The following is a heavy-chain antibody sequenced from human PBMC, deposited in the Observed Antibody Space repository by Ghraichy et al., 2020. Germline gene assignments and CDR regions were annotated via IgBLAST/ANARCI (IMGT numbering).Heavy chain of an antibody. CDR2: ISGSGGAT. CDR3: AKAYGSGSYSGSPY. D-gene: IGHD3-10*01. J-gene: IGHJ3*01. V-gene: IGHV3-23*01. Sequence: GGSLRLSCAASGFTFAGYAMSWVRQAPGKGLEWVSAISGSGGATYYADSVKGRFTISRDNSKNTLYLQMNSLRAEDTAVYYCAKAYGSGSYSGSPYWGQGTMVTVSS. CDR1: GFTFAGYA.